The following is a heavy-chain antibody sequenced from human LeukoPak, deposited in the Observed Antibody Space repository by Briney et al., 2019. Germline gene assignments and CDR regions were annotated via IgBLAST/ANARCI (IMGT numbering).Heavy chain of an antibody. CDR2: IYYSAST. J-gene: IGHJ4*02. V-gene: IGHV4-30-4*01. CDR3: ARDRALTTMYYFDY. CDR1: GVSISSGDYY. Sequence: SETLSLTCTVSGVSISSGDYYWRGIRQPPGKGLERIGYIYYSASTYYTPSLKSRVTISVPTSKNQFSLKLSSVTAADTAVYYCARDRALTTMYYFDYWGQGTLVTVSS. D-gene: IGHD3-10*02.